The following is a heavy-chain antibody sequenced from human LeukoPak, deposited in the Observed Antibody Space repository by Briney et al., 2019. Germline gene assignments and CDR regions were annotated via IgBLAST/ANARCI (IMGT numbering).Heavy chain of an antibody. CDR3: ARDIGYYDILTGYYTTGYFDY. CDR2: ISAYNGNI. J-gene: IGHJ4*02. Sequence: ASVKVSCTASGYTFTSYGIGWVRQAPGQGLERMGWISAYNGNINYAQKLQGRVTMTTDTSTSTAYMELRSLRSDDTAVYYCARDIGYYDILTGYYTTGYFDYWGQGTLVTVSS. V-gene: IGHV1-18*01. D-gene: IGHD3-9*01. CDR1: GYTFTSYG.